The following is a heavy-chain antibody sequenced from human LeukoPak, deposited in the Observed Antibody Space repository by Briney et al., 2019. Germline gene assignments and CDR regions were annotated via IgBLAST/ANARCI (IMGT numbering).Heavy chain of an antibody. Sequence: SQTLSLTCTVSGGSISSGGYSWNWIRQPPGKSLEWIGYSYHSGSTYYNPSLMSRVTISVDRSMNQISLKLSSVTAADTAVYYCARKPQTIYCSSTSCYRPYYYYYYMDVWGKGTTVTVSS. CDR1: GGSISSGGYS. CDR2: SYHSGST. J-gene: IGHJ6*03. CDR3: ARKPQTIYCSSTSCYRPYYYYYYMDV. D-gene: IGHD2-2*01. V-gene: IGHV4-30-2*01.